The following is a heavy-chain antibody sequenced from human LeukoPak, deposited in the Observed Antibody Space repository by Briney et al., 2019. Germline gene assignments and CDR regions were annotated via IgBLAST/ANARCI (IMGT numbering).Heavy chain of an antibody. V-gene: IGHV3-21*01. CDR3: ARGMRGDWFDL. CDR1: GFTFSSYS. CDR2: ISSSSSYV. D-gene: IGHD3-16*01. J-gene: IGHJ5*02. Sequence: GGSLRLSCAASGFTFSSYSMNWVRQAPGKGLEWVSSISSSSSYVYYADSVKGRFTISRDNAKNSLYLQMNSLRAEDTAVYSCARGMRGDWFDLSAQGTLVTVSS.